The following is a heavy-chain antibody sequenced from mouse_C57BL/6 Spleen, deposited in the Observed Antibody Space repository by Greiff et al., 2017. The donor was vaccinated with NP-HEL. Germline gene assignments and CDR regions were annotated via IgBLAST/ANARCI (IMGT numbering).Heavy chain of an antibody. V-gene: IGHV1-81*01. CDR3: ARSPSDYAMDY. CDR2: IYPRSGNT. CDR1: GYTFTSYG. Sequence: VHLVESGAELARPGASVKLSCKASGYTFTSYGISWVKQRTGQGLEWIGEIYPRSGNTYYNEKFKGKATLTADKSSSTAYMELRSLTSEDSAVYFCARSPSDYAMDYWGQGTSVTVSS. J-gene: IGHJ4*01.